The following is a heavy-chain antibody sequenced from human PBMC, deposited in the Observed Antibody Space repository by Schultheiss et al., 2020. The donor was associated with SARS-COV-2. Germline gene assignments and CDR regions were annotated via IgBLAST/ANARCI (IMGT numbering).Heavy chain of an antibody. D-gene: IGHD6-13*01. Sequence: GGSLRLSCAASGFTFSNYGMHWVRQAPGKGLEWVAVIWYDGSNKYYADSVKGRFTISRDNSKNTLYLQMNSLRAEDTAVYYCASLAAEGNRQVFDYWGQGTLVTVSS. CDR2: IWYDGSNK. V-gene: IGHV3-33*01. CDR3: ASLAAEGNRQVFDY. J-gene: IGHJ4*02. CDR1: GFTFSNYG.